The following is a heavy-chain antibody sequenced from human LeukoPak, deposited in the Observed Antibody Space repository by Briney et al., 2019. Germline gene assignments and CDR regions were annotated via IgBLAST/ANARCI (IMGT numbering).Heavy chain of an antibody. D-gene: IGHD3-22*01. V-gene: IGHV3-30-3*01. CDR2: ISCDGTNK. CDR1: GITFRNYA. CDR3: AQGYFYDKIGYPPVDY. Sequence: GGSLRLSCAVSGITFRNYAMHWVRQAPGKGLEWVALISCDGTNKYYADSVKGRFTISRDNSKTTLYLQMDSLRVEDTAVYYCAQGYFYDKIGYPPVDYWGQGTLVTVSS. J-gene: IGHJ4*02.